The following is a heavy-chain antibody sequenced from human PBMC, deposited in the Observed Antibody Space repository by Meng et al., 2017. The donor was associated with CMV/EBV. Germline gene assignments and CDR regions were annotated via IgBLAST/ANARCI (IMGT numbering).Heavy chain of an antibody. CDR3: ARGGIAAAGTYYYGMDV. CDR2: IYYSGST. Sequence: SETLSLTCTVSGGSISSYYWSWIRQPPGKGLEWIGYIYYSGSTNYNPSLKSRVTISVDTSKSQFSLKLSSVTAADTAVYYCARGGIAAAGTYYYGMDVWGQGTTVTVSS. V-gene: IGHV4-59*01. J-gene: IGHJ6*02. D-gene: IGHD6-13*01. CDR1: GGSISSYY.